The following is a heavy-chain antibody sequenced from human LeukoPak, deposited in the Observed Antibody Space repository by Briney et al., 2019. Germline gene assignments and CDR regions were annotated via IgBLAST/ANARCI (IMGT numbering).Heavy chain of an antibody. D-gene: IGHD6-6*01. CDR3: ARSPHKYSSSKDFDY. J-gene: IGHJ4*02. Sequence: SETLSLTCTVSGASISSYYWSWIRRPAGKGLEWIGRIYTSGSTDYNPSLKSRVTMSVDTSKNQFSLKLSSVTAADTAVYYCARSPHKYSSSKDFDYWGQGTLVTVSS. CDR2: IYTSGST. CDR1: GASISSYY. V-gene: IGHV4-4*07.